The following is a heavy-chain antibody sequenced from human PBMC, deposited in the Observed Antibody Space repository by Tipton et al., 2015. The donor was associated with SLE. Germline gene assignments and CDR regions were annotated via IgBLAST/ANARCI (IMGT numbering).Heavy chain of an antibody. CDR1: GFTVSSSA. CDR2: LGGDGRST. V-gene: IGHV3-23*01. CDR3: AKTVRKNSAWYWFDC. J-gene: IGHJ4*02. D-gene: IGHD6-19*01. Sequence: GSLRLSCAASGFTVSSSAMTWVRRAPRKGLEWISSLGGDGRSTFYTDSAKGRFTIFRDTSKNTVYLQMNSLRVEDTAVYYCAKTVRKNSAWYWFDCWGQGTPVTVSS.